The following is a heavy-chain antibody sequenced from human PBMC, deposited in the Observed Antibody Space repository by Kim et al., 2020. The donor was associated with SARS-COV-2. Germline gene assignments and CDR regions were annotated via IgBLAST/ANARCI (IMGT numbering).Heavy chain of an antibody. CDR3: ARDGDGGSYHYGMDV. CDR1: GYTFTSYG. D-gene: IGHD1-26*01. J-gene: IGHJ6*02. Sequence: ASVKVSCKASGYTFTSYGISWVRQAPGQGLEWMGWISAYNGNTNYAQKLQGRVTMATDTSTSTAYMELRSLRSDDTAVYYCARDGDGGSYHYGMDVWGQGTTVTVSS. CDR2: ISAYNGNT. V-gene: IGHV1-18*01.